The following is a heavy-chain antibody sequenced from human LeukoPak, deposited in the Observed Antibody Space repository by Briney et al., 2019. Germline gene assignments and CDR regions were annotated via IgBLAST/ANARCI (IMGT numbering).Heavy chain of an antibody. D-gene: IGHD2-2*01. CDR2: INPNSGGT. Sequence: ASVKVSCKASGYTFTGYYMHWVRQAPGQGLEWMGRINPNSGGTNYAQKFQGRVTMTRDTSISTAYMELSRVRSDDTAVYYCASSCYAPYCDFDYWGQGTLVTVSS. J-gene: IGHJ4*02. CDR3: ASSCYAPYCDFDY. CDR1: GYTFTGYY. V-gene: IGHV1-2*06.